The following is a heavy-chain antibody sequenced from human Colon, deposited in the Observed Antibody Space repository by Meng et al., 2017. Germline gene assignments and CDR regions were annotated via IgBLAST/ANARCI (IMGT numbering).Heavy chain of an antibody. Sequence: QWERGGSGGGVVQPARSLRLSCAASGFNFTKYGMHWIRQAPGKGLEWVAVIWNDGETKFYSDSVKGRFTISRDNSNNTLYLQMDGLSAEDTAVYYCARDPGSAWLAYYFDSWGQGTLVTVSS. CDR3: ARDPGSAWLAYYFDS. CDR1: GFNFTKYG. V-gene: IGHV3-33*01. D-gene: IGHD3-10*01. J-gene: IGHJ4*02. CDR2: IWNDGETK.